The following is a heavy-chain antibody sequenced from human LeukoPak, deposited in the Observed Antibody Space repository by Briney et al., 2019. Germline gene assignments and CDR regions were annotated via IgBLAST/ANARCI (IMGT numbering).Heavy chain of an antibody. CDR1: GYTFTSYY. CDR2: ISAYNGNT. J-gene: IGHJ6*03. CDR3: ARDHSNDFWSGSGPLYYMDV. V-gene: IGHV1-18*04. Sequence: ASVKVSCKTSGYTFTSYYMHWVRQAPGQGLEWMGWISAYNGNTNYAQKLQGRVTMTTDTSTSTAYMELRSLRSDDTAVYYCARDHSNDFWSGSGPLYYMDVWGKGTTVTVSS. D-gene: IGHD3-3*01.